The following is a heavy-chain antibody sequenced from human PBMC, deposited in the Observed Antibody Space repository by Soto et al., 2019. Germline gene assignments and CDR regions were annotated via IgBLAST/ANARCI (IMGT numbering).Heavy chain of an antibody. CDR1: GGSISSYY. Sequence: PSETLSLACTVSGGSISSYYWSWIRQPPGKGLEWIGYIYYSGSTNYNPSLKSRVTISVDTSKNQFSLKLSSVTAADTAVYYCARDRRYCSSTSCYYYYYYCMDVWRQGTTVTVSS. CDR3: ARDRRYCSSTSCYYYYYYCMDV. CDR2: IYYSGST. D-gene: IGHD2-2*01. J-gene: IGHJ6*02. V-gene: IGHV4-59*01.